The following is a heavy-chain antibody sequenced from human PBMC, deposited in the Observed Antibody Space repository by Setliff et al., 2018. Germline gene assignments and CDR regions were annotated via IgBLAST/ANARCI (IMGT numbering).Heavy chain of an antibody. V-gene: IGHV3-23*01. CDR3: ARVAGRGRYWYFDL. CDR2: TSGSGGST. CDR1: GFTFSSYA. J-gene: IGHJ2*01. Sequence: PGGSLRLSCAASGFTFSSYAMSWVRQAPGKGLEWVSATSGSGGSTYYADSVKGRFTISRDNSKNTLYLQMNSLRADDTAVYYCARVAGRGRYWYFDLWGRGTLVTVSS.